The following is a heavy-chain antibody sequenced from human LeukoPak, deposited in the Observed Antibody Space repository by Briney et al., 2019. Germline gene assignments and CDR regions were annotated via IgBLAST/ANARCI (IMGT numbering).Heavy chain of an antibody. CDR3: ARGGDCSGGNGNRGPFDI. J-gene: IGHJ3*02. V-gene: IGHV3-33*01. CDR1: GFTFSNYA. Sequence: PGRSLRLSCVASGFTFSNYAMHWVRQAPGKGLEWVAVIWYDGSNDYYANSVKGRFAISRDNSKNTVYLQINSLRAEDTAVFYCARGGDCSGGNGNRGPFDIWGQGKMITVSP. D-gene: IGHD2-15*01. CDR2: IWYDGSND.